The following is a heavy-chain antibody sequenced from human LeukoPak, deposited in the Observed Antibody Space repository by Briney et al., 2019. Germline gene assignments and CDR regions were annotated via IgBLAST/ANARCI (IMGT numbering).Heavy chain of an antibody. V-gene: IGHV3-7*03. Sequence: GGSLRLSCAASGFTFSSYWMTWVRQAPGKGLEWVANIKQDGNKKNYVDSVKGRFAIPRDNAKNSLYLQMNSLRAEDTAVYYCATPLDYYDTGGYHQGGDWGQGTLVTVSS. J-gene: IGHJ4*02. CDR3: ATPLDYYDTGGYHQGGD. CDR2: IKQDGNKK. D-gene: IGHD3-22*01. CDR1: GFTFSSYW.